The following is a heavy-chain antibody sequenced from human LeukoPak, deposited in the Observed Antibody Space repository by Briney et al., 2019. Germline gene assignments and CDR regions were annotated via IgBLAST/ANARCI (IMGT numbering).Heavy chain of an antibody. CDR2: ISSSSSYT. D-gene: IGHD2-2*01. J-gene: IGHJ4*02. CDR3: ARSGSIAVVVPAATLVDY. CDR1: GFTFSDYY. V-gene: IGHV3-11*03. Sequence: PGGSLRLSCAASGFTFSDYYMSWIRQAPGKGLGWVSYISSSSSYTNYADSVNGRFTISRDNAKNSLYLQMNSLRAEDTAVYYCARSGSIAVVVPAATLVDYWGQGTLVTVSS.